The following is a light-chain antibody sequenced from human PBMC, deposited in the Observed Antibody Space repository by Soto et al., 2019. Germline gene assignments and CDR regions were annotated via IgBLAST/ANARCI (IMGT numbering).Light chain of an antibody. J-gene: IGKJ5*01. CDR3: QQYYNWPPIT. CDR2: DAF. V-gene: IGKV3-15*01. CDR1: QSVSTK. Sequence: EIVMTQSPATLSVSPGERATLSCRASQSVSTKLAWYQQKPGQAPRLLIHDAFTRAAGIPARFSGSGSGTEFTLTISSLQSEDFAVYYCQQYYNWPPITFGQGTRLENK.